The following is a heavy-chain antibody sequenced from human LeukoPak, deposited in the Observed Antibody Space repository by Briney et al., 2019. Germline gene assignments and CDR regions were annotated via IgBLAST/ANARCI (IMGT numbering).Heavy chain of an antibody. J-gene: IGHJ6*02. CDR3: AVSFSGSPRGYYGLDV. V-gene: IGHV4-59*12. Sequence: SETLSLTCTVSGGSISGYYWSWIRLPPGKGLEWVGNIYYSGSTNYNPSLKSRVTISVDTSKNQISLKLNSVTVADTAVYFCAVSFSGSPRGYYGLDVWGQGTTVTVSS. D-gene: IGHD1-14*01. CDR1: GGSISGYY. CDR2: IYYSGST.